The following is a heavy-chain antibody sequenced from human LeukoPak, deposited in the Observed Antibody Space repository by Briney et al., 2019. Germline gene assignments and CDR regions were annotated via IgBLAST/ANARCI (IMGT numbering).Heavy chain of an antibody. CDR3: AKDFRKSIVGVTANFDY. J-gene: IGHJ4*02. Sequence: SVKVSCKASGGTFSSYAISWVRQAPGQGLEWMGGIIPIFGTANYAQKFQGRVTITADESTSTAYMELSSLRSEDTAVYYCAKDFRKSIVGVTANFDYWGQGTLVTVSS. V-gene: IGHV1-69*13. CDR1: GGTFSSYA. D-gene: IGHD2-21*02. CDR2: IIPIFGTA.